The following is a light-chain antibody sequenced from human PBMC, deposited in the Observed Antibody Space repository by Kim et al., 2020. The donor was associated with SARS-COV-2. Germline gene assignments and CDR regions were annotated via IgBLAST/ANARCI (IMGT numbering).Light chain of an antibody. CDR3: AAWDDSHWV. V-gene: IGLV1-47*01. Sequence: QSVLTQPPSASGTPGQRVTISCSGSSSNIGSNYVYWYQQLPGTAPKLLIYRNNQRPSGVPDRFSGSKSGTSASLAISRLRSEDEADYYCAAWDDSHWVFGGGTKLTVL. J-gene: IGLJ3*02. CDR1: SSNIGSNY. CDR2: RNN.